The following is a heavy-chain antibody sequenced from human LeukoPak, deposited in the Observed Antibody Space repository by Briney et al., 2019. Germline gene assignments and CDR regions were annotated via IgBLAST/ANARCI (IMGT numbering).Heavy chain of an antibody. CDR3: ARDHPEWLFRDVVLEYYLDH. D-gene: IGHD3-3*01. CDR2: INPNSGGT. V-gene: IGHV1-2*06. J-gene: IGHJ4*02. CDR1: GYTFTSYY. Sequence: GASVKVSCKASGYTFTSYYMHWVRQAPGQGLEWMGRINPNSGGTNYAQKFQGRVTMTRDTSISTAYMELSRLRSDDTAVYFCARDHPEWLFRDVVLEYYLDHWGQGTLVTVSS.